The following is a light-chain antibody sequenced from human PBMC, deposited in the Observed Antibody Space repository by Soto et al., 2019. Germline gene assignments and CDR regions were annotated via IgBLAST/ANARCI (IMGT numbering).Light chain of an antibody. V-gene: IGLV2-14*01. CDR1: SGDLAIYNY. Sequence: QSVLTQPASVSGSPGQSITISCTGTSGDLAIYNYVSWYQRQPGKAPKLMIYQVTNRPSGVSNRFSGSRSGNTASLTISGLQAEDEADYYCSSYTDSSNYVFGTGTKVTVL. J-gene: IGLJ1*01. CDR2: QVT. CDR3: SSYTDSSNYV.